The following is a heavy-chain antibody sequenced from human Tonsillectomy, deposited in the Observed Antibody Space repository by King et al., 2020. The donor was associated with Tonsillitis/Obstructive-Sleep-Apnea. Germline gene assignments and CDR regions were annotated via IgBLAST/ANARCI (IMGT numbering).Heavy chain of an antibody. CDR2: ISWNSGTI. Sequence: VQLVESGGGLVQPGRSLRLSCAASGFTFDDYAMHWVRQAPGKGLEWVSGISWNSGTIGYADSVKGRFTVSRDNAKNSLYLQMNSLRSEDTALYYCAKEKTKNWIYGTPNDYWGQGTLVTVAS. CDR1: GFTFDDYA. V-gene: IGHV3-9*01. J-gene: IGHJ4*02. D-gene: IGHD1-7*01. CDR3: AKEKTKNWIYGTPNDY.